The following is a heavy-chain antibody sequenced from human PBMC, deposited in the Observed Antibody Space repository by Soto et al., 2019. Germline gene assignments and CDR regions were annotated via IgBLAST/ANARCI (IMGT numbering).Heavy chain of an antibody. Sequence: QITLKESGPTLVKPTQTLTLTCTFSGFSLSTSGVGVGWIRQPPGKALEWLALIYWDDDKRYSPSLKSKLTITKDTPKNQVVLTMTNMDPVDTATYYCAGMGPLGNFDYWGQGTLVTVSS. J-gene: IGHJ4*02. CDR3: AGMGPLGNFDY. CDR2: IYWDDDK. CDR1: GFSLSTSGVG. D-gene: IGHD2-8*01. V-gene: IGHV2-5*02.